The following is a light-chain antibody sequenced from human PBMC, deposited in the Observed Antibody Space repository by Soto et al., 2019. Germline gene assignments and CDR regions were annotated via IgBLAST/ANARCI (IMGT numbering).Light chain of an antibody. CDR1: SSNIGNNY. CDR3: GTWENSRNANYV. V-gene: IGLV1-51*02. J-gene: IGLJ1*01. CDR2: ENN. Sequence: QSVLTQPPSVSAAPGQKVTISCSGSSSNIGNNYVSWYQQLPGTAPKLVIFENNKRPSEIPDRFSGSKSGTSATLGITGLQTGDEADYYCGTWENSRNANYVFGTGTKVTVL.